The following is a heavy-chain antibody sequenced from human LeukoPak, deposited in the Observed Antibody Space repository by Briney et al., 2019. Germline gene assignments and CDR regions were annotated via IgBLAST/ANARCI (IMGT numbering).Heavy chain of an antibody. D-gene: IGHD2-2*01. CDR2: INPNSGGT. V-gene: IGHV1-2*04. J-gene: IGHJ4*02. CDR1: GYTFTGYY. CDR3: ARDGGYCSSTSCLYYFDY. Sequence: ASVKVSCKASGYTFTGYYMHWVRQAPGQGLEWMGWINPNSGGTNYAQKFQGWVTMTRDTSISTAYMELSRLRSDDTAVYYCARDGGYCSSTSCLYYFDYWGQGTLVAVSS.